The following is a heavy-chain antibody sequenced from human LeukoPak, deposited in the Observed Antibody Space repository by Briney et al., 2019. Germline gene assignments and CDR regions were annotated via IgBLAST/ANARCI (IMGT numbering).Heavy chain of an antibody. Sequence: PSQALSLTCTVSGGSISSGDYYWSWIRQPPGKGLEWIGYIYYSGSTYYNPSLKSRVTISVDTSKNQFSLKLSSVTAADTAVYYCARRKLPYGSGSYDWGQGTLVTVSS. CDR2: IYYSGST. CDR3: ARRKLPYGSGSYD. J-gene: IGHJ4*02. CDR1: GGSISSGDYY. D-gene: IGHD3-10*01. V-gene: IGHV4-30-4*01.